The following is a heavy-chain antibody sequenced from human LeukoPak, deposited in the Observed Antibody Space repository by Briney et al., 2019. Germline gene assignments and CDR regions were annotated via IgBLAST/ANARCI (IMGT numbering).Heavy chain of an antibody. CDR3: ARGVTLDY. V-gene: IGHV3-48*03. D-gene: IGHD2-21*02. J-gene: IGHJ4*02. CDR1: GFTFSTYE. Sequence: PGGSRRLSCAASGFTFSTYEMNWVRQAPGKGLEWVSYISSGDNIMFYADSVKGRFIISRDNAKNSLYLQMNSLRAEDTAVYYCARGVTLDYWGQGTLVTVSS. CDR2: ISSGDNIM.